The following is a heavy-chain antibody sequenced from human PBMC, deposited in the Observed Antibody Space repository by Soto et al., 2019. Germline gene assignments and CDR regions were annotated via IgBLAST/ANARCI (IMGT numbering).Heavy chain of an antibody. V-gene: IGHV1-18*01. CDR2: INPYNGNT. D-gene: IGHD6-19*01. Sequence: QVQLVQSGVEVKKPGASVKFSCKASGYTFSSYGITWVRQAPGQGLEWMGWINPYNGNTNYGQKFQGRVTMTTETATSTAYMELRSLKSDDTAVYYCARVSGWPDNFDIWGQGTMVTVSS. J-gene: IGHJ3*02. CDR1: GYTFSSYG. CDR3: ARVSGWPDNFDI.